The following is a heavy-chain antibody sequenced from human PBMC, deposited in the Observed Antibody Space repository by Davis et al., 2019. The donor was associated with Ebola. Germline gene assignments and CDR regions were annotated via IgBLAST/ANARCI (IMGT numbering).Heavy chain of an antibody. CDR2: IRSKANSYAT. CDR3: TTWYDSVDY. D-gene: IGHD1-1*01. V-gene: IGHV3-73*01. Sequence: GESLKISCAASGFTFSSYAMSWVRQASGKGLEWVGRIRSKANSYATAYAASVKGRFTISRDDSKNTAYLQMNSLKTEDTAVYYCTTWYDSVDYWGQGTLVTVSS. CDR1: GFTFSSYA. J-gene: IGHJ4*02.